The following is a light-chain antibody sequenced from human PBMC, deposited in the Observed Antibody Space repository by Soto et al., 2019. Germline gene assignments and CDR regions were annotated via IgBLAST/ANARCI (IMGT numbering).Light chain of an antibody. CDR3: QQYDTSPLT. J-gene: IGKJ3*01. V-gene: IGKV3-20*01. CDR2: GAS. Sequence: EIVLTQSPGTLSLSPGERATLSCRASQSVSSSYLAWYQQKPGQAPRLLIYGASNRATGIPDRFSGSGSGTDFTLTISRLEPVDFAVYYCQQYDTSPLTFGPGTKVDVK. CDR1: QSVSSSY.